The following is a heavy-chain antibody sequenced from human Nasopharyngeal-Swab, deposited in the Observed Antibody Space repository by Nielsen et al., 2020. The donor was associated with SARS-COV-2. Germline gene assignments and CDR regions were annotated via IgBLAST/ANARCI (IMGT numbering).Heavy chain of an antibody. CDR1: GFTFGSYA. Sequence: GESLKISCAASGFTFGSYAMSWVRQAPGKGLEWVSAISGSGGSTYYADSVKGRFTISRDNSKNTLYLQMNSLRAEDTAVYYCAKDRGIVVVIGFDYWGQGTLVTVSS. CDR2: ISGSGGST. CDR3: AKDRGIVVVIGFDY. J-gene: IGHJ4*02. V-gene: IGHV3-23*01. D-gene: IGHD3-22*01.